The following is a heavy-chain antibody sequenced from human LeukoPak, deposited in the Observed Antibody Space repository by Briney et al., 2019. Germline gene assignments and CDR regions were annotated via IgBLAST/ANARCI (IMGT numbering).Heavy chain of an antibody. D-gene: IGHD3-22*01. CDR3: ASSYYYDSSGYSHYYYYYGMDV. Sequence: ASVKVSCKASGYTFTSYDINWVRQATGQGLEWMGWMNPNSGNTGYAQKFQGRVTMTRNTSISTAYMELRSLRSDDTAVYYCASSYYYDSSGYSHYYYYYGMDVWGQGTTVTVSS. J-gene: IGHJ6*02. V-gene: IGHV1-8*01. CDR2: MNPNSGNT. CDR1: GYTFTSYD.